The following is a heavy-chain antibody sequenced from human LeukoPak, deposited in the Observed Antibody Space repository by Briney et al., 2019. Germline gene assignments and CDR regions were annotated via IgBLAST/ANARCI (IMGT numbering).Heavy chain of an antibody. J-gene: IGHJ6*04. CDR1: GYTFTSYY. CDR2: FDPEDGET. Sequence: ASVKVSCKASGYTFTSYYMHWVRQAPGQGLEWMGGFDPEDGETIYAQKFQGRVTMTEDTSTDTAYMELSSLRSEDTAVYYCATVRSSRRGGGFDYWGKGTTVTVSS. CDR3: ATVRSSRRGGGFDY. V-gene: IGHV1-24*01. D-gene: IGHD3-9*01.